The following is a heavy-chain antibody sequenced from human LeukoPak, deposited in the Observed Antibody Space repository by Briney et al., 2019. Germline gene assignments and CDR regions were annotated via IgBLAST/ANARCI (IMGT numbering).Heavy chain of an antibody. D-gene: IGHD2-15*01. CDR3: ARDGDYYYMDV. J-gene: IGHJ6*03. V-gene: IGHV3-48*01. CDR2: ISRSSDII. CDR1: GFTFSSYS. Sequence: SGGSLTLPCAASGFTFSSYSVHWLRQATGKALEWVSYISRSSDIIYYADSVKGRFTISRDNDKNSLYLQMNSLSAEDTAVYYCARDGDYYYMDVWGKGTTVTVSS.